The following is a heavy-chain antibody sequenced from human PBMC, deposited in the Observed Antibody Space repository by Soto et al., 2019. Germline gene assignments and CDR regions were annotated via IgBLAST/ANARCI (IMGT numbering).Heavy chain of an antibody. CDR2: IIPIFGTA. V-gene: IGHV1-69*13. D-gene: IGHD3-10*01. J-gene: IGHJ4*02. CDR3: AKARVWFGAPVDY. CDR1: GGTFSSYA. Sequence: SVKVSCKASGGTFSSYAISWVRQAPGQGLEWMGGIIPIFGTANYAQKFQGRVTITADESKNTLYLQMNSLRAEDTAVYYCAKARVWFGAPVDYWGQGTLVTVSS.